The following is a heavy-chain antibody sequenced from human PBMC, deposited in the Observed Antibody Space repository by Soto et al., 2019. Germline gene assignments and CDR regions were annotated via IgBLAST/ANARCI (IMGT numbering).Heavy chain of an antibody. CDR3: VRTIQPGTTTYFDY. D-gene: IGHD1-1*01. J-gene: IGHJ4*02. Sequence: ASVKVSCKASGGTFSSYAISWVRQAPGQGLEWMGGIIPIFGTANYAQKFQGRVTITADESTSTAYMELSSLKTEDTALYYCVRTIQPGTTTYFDYWGQGKLVTVSS. CDR2: IIPIFGTA. CDR1: GGTFSSYA. V-gene: IGHV1-69*13.